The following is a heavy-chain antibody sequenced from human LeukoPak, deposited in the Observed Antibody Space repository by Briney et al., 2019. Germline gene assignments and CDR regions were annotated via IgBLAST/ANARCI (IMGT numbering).Heavy chain of an antibody. CDR1: GGSFSGYY. CDR2: INHSGST. CDR3: ARAVGYDFWSGYSGYFDY. D-gene: IGHD3-3*01. Sequence: TSETLSLTCAVYGGSFSGYYWSWIRQPPGKGLEWIGEINHSGSTNYNPSLKSRVTISVDTSKNQFSLKLSSVTAADTAVYYCARAVGYDFWSGYSGYFDYWGQGTLVTVSS. J-gene: IGHJ4*02. V-gene: IGHV4-34*01.